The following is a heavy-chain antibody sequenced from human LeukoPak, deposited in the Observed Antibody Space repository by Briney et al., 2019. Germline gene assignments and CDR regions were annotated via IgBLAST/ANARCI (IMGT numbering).Heavy chain of an antibody. D-gene: IGHD4-11*01. Sequence: KPGGSLRLSCAVSGFTFSSYTMNWVRQAPGKGLEWVSSITSSSTYIYYADSVKGRFTISRDNAKNSLYLQMNSLRAEDTAMYYCARDLTVTSTCWLDRWGQGTLVTVSS. CDR3: ARDLTVTSTCWLDR. J-gene: IGHJ5*02. CDR2: ITSSSTYI. V-gene: IGHV3-21*01. CDR1: GFTFSSYT.